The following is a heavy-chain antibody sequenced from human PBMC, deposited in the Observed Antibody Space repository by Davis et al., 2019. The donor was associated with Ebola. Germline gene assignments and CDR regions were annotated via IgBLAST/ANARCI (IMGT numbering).Heavy chain of an antibody. CDR2: INAGTGNT. V-gene: IGHV1-3*01. D-gene: IGHD3-10*01. J-gene: IGHJ6*02. CDR1: GYTFTSYA. CDR3: ASQSGSNYYYYGMDV. Sequence: AASVKVSCKASGYTFTSYAMHWVRQAPGQRLEWMGWINAGTGNTKYSQKFQGRVTITRDTSASTAYMELSSLRSEDTAMYYCASQSGSNYYYYGMDVWGQGTTVTVSS.